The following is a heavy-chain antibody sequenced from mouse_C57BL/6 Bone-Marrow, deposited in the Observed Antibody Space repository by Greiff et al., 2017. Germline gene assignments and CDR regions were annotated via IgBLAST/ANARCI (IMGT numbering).Heavy chain of an antibody. CDR1: GYTIKDTY. Sequence: EVQLQQSVAELVRPGASVKLSCTASGYTIKDTYMHWVKQRPEQGLEWIGRIDPANGNTKYDPKFQGKATITADTSSNTAYLQLSSLTAEDTAIYYFARQRAMDYWGQGTSVTVST. V-gene: IGHV14-3*01. CDR3: ARQRAMDY. J-gene: IGHJ4*01. CDR2: IDPANGNT.